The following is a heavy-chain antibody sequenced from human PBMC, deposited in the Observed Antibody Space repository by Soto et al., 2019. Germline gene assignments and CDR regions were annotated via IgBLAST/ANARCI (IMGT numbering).Heavy chain of an antibody. CDR2: ISYDGSNK. D-gene: IGHD6-13*01. V-gene: IGHV3-30*18. Sequence: GGSLRLSCAASGFTFSSYGMHWVRQAPGKGLEWVAVISYDGSNKYYADSVKGRFTISRDNSKNTLYLQMNSLRAEDTAVYYCAKVLIAAAGFYYYGMDVWGQGTTVTVSS. CDR3: AKVLIAAAGFYYYGMDV. CDR1: GFTFSSYG. J-gene: IGHJ6*02.